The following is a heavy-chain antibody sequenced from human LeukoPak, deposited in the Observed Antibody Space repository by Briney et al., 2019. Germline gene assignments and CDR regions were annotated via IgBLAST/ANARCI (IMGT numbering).Heavy chain of an antibody. Sequence: SETLSLTCSVSGGSINSSSYHWGWIRQPPGKGLEWIGSIYYTGHTYYNPSLKSRVTISVDTSKNQFSLKLSSVTAADTAVYYCARIKAESDFWSDTYFDYWGQGTLVTVPS. CDR3: ARIKAESDFWSDTYFDY. CDR1: GGSINSSSYH. CDR2: IYYTGHT. V-gene: IGHV4-39*01. D-gene: IGHD3-3*01. J-gene: IGHJ4*02.